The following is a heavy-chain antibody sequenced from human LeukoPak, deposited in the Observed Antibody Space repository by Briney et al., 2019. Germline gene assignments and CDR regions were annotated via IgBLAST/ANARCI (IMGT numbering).Heavy chain of an antibody. J-gene: IGHJ4*02. Sequence: PPETLSLTCTVSGGSLSGYSWSWIRQPAGKGLEWIGRIYTSGSTNYNPSLKSRVTMSVDTSKNQFSLKLSSVTAADTAVYYCARDGAGYYGSGSSYYFDYWGQGTLVTVSS. V-gene: IGHV4-4*07. CDR2: IYTSGST. CDR1: GGSLSGYS. D-gene: IGHD3-10*01. CDR3: ARDGAGYYGSGSSYYFDY.